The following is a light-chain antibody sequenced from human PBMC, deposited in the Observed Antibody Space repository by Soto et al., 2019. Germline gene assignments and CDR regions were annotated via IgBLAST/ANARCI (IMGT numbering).Light chain of an antibody. J-gene: IGKJ5*01. CDR1: QSVSSY. V-gene: IGKV3-11*01. Sequence: EIVLTQSPATLSFSPGERATLSCRASQSVSSYLAWYQHKPGQAPRLLIYDASNRATGIPARFSGSGSGTDFTLTISSIEPEDFEVYYCQQRSNWPPITLGQGTRLEIK. CDR3: QQRSNWPPIT. CDR2: DAS.